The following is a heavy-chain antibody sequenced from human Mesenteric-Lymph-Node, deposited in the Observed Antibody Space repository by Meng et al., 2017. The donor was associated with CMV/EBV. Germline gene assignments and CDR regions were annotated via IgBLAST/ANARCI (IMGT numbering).Heavy chain of an antibody. CDR2: IKQDGSEK. D-gene: IGHD1-26*01. CDR3: VKGGTQDLDY. Sequence: GESLKISCAASGFTFSRYWMGWVRQVPGKGLEWVANIKQDGSEKYYVDSVKGRFTIARDNAKNSLYLQMNSLRADDTAVYYCVKGGTQDLDYWGQGTLVPSPQ. J-gene: IGHJ4*02. V-gene: IGHV3-7*01. CDR1: GFTFSRYW.